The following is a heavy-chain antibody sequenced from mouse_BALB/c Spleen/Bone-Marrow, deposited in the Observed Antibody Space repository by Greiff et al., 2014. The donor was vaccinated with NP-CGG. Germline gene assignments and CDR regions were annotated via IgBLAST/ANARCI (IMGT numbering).Heavy chain of an antibody. CDR1: GYSFSSYW. V-gene: IGHV1-74*01. CDR2: IDPSNSET. Sequence: VQLQESGPELVRPGSSVKMSCKASGYSFSSYWMHWVKQRPGQGLEWIGMIDPSNSETRLNQKFMDKATLNVDKSSKTAYMQLSSLTAEDSSVNYCAKNHFAMDDWGQGTSVTVSS. CDR3: AKNHFAMDD. J-gene: IGHJ4*01.